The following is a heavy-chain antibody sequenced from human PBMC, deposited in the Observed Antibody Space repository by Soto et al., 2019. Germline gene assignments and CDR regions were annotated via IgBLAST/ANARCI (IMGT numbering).Heavy chain of an antibody. J-gene: IGHJ4*02. D-gene: IGHD6-19*01. CDR1: GYTFTTYY. CDR2: INPSDGSA. Sequence: GASVKVSWKASGYTFTTYYMQWVRQAPGQGLEWMGIINPSDGSATNAQKFQGRVTMTRDTSTSTVYMELSSLRSEDTAVYYCARVQFASRWRYAGDYRGQGTLVTVSS. V-gene: IGHV1-46*01. CDR3: ARVQFASRWRYAGDY.